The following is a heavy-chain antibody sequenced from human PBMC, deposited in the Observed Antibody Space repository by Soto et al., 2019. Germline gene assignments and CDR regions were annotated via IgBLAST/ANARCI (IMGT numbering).Heavy chain of an antibody. CDR2: INAYNGNT. CDR3: AMVDVYVTPSPQDV. V-gene: IGHV1-18*01. D-gene: IGHD3-16*01. CDR1: GYSFTRYG. J-gene: IGHJ6*02. Sequence: QVQLVQSGAEVKKPGASVKVSCKASGYSFTRYGIGWARQAPGQGLEWMGWINAYNGNTNYAQNLQGRLTLTTDTSTTTAYMELRSLRSNDTAIYYCAMVDVYVTPSPQDVWGQGTTVTVSS.